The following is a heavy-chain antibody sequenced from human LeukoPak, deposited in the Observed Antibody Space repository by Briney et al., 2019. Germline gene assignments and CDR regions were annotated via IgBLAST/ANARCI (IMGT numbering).Heavy chain of an antibody. J-gene: IGHJ3*02. CDR1: GFTFSSYA. D-gene: IGHD3-9*01. CDR2: ISYDGSNK. V-gene: IGHV3-30-3*01. CDR3: ARDDADILTGYDAFDI. Sequence: GGSLRLSCAASGFTFSSYAMHWVRQAPGKGLEWVAVISYDGSNKYYADSVKGRFTISRDNSKNTLYLQMNSLRAEDTAVYYCARDDADILTGYDAFDIWGQGTMVTVSS.